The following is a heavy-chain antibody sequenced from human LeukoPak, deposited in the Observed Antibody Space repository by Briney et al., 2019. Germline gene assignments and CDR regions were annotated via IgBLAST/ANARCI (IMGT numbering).Heavy chain of an antibody. V-gene: IGHV3-23*01. Sequence: GGSLRLSCAASEFTFDNYAMSWVRQAPGKGLEWVSAISGSGGSTYYADSVKGRFTISRDNSKNTLYLQMNSLRAEDTAVYYCAKTYGSGSYYYYYGMDVWGQGTTVTVSS. CDR1: EFTFDNYA. D-gene: IGHD3-10*01. CDR2: ISGSGGST. CDR3: AKTYGSGSYYYYYGMDV. J-gene: IGHJ6*02.